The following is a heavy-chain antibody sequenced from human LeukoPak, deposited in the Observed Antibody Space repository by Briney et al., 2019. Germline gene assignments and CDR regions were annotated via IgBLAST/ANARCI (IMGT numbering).Heavy chain of an antibody. V-gene: IGHV4-34*01. CDR2: INHSGST. Sequence: SETLSLTCTVSGGSISSYYWSWIRQPPGKGLEWIGEINHSGSTNYNPSLKSRVTISVDTSKNQFSLKLSSVTAADTAVYYCARALGYCSGGSCYGGVYYYYGMDVWGQGTTVTVSS. CDR1: GGSISSYY. D-gene: IGHD2-15*01. CDR3: ARALGYCSGGSCYGGVYYYYGMDV. J-gene: IGHJ6*02.